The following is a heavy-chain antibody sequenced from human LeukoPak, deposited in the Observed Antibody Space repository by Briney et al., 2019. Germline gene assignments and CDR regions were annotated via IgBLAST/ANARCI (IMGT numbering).Heavy chain of an antibody. CDR1: GLIVSNNY. CDR3: ARDQEGRSCSGGTCYLGWSFDL. CDR2: IYSGGST. V-gene: IGHV3-53*01. J-gene: IGHJ2*01. Sequence: GGSLRLSCAASGLIVSNNYMNWVRLAPGKGLEWVSIIYSGGSTHYADSVKGRFTVSRDNSKNTLYLQMNSLRADDTAVYYCARDQEGRSCSGGTCYLGWSFDLWGRGTLVTVSS. D-gene: IGHD2-15*01.